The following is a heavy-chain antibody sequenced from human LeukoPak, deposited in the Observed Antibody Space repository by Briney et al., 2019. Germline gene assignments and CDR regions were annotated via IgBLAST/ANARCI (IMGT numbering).Heavy chain of an antibody. V-gene: IGHV5-51*01. CDR3: ARLWYYDSSGSGHDAFDI. CDR2: IYPGDSDT. J-gene: IGHJ3*02. CDR1: GYSFTSYW. Sequence: GESLKISCKGSGYSFTSYWIGWVRQMPGKGLEWMGIIYPGDSDTRYSPSFQGQVTISADKSISTAYLQWSSLKASDTAMYYCARLWYYDSSGSGHDAFDIWGQGTMVTVSS. D-gene: IGHD3-22*01.